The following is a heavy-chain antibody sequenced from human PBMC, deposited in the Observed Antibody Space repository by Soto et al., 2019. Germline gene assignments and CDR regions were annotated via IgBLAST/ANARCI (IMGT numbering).Heavy chain of an antibody. D-gene: IGHD3-22*01. CDR1: GFTFRSYG. V-gene: IGHV3-33*01. Sequence: QVQLVESWGGVVQPGRSLRLSCAASGFTFRSYGMHWVRQAPGKGLDWVAVIWYDGSNKYYADSVKGRFTSSRDNSKNTRFLQMNSLGAEGTAVYYCSRGRGSGYYRRGYYYGIDVWCQWTTVTVSS. J-gene: IGHJ6*02. CDR3: SRGRGSGYYRRGYYYGIDV. CDR2: IWYDGSNK.